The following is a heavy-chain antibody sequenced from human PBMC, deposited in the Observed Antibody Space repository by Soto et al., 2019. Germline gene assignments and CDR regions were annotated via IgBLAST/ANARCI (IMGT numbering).Heavy chain of an antibody. V-gene: IGHV4-4*02. CDR1: GCSISSSNW. J-gene: IGHJ5*02. Sequence: SETLSLTCAVSGCSISSSNWWSWVRQPPGKGLEWIGEIYHSGSTNYNPSLKSRVTISVDKSKNQFSLKLSSVTAADTAVYYCARFSRGYSYWFDPWGQGTLVTVSS. D-gene: IGHD5-18*01. CDR3: ARFSRGYSYWFDP. CDR2: IYHSGST.